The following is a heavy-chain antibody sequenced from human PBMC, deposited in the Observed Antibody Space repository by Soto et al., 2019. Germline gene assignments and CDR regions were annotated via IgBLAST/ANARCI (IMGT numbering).Heavy chain of an antibody. CDR1: GFTFSGSA. CDR2: IRSKANSYAT. V-gene: IGHV3-73*01. D-gene: IGHD6-19*01. CDR3: TSSSWLVLLDY. J-gene: IGHJ4*02. Sequence: GGSMRLSCAASGFTFSGSAMHWVRKASGKGLEWVGRIRSKANSYATAYAASVKGRFTISRDDSKNTAYLQMNSLKTEDTAVYYCTSSSWLVLLDYWGQGTLVTVSS.